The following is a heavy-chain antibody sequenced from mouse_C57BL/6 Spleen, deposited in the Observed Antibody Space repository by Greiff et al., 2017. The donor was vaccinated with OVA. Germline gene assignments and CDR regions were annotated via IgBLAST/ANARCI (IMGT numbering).Heavy chain of an antibody. J-gene: IGHJ4*01. Sequence: VKLQQPGAELVMPGASVKLSCKASGYTFTSYWMHWVKQRPGQGLEWIGEIDPSDSYTNYNQKFKGKSTLTVDKSSSTAYMQLSSLTSEDSAVYYCARGFKPYAMDYWGQGTSVTVSS. V-gene: IGHV1-69*01. CDR1: GYTFTSYW. CDR3: ARGFKPYAMDY. CDR2: IDPSDSYT.